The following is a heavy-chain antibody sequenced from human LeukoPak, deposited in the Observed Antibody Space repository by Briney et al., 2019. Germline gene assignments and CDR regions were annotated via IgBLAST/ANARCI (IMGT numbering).Heavy chain of an antibody. Sequence: SEPLSLTCAVYGGFFSGHYWNWIRQPRGKGLEWIGEIHHSGSTNYNPSLKSRVTISVDTSKNQFSLKLSSVTAADTAVYYCARGPPSSSSWLVYWGQGTLVTVSS. CDR1: GGFFSGHY. D-gene: IGHD6-13*01. CDR2: IHHSGST. V-gene: IGHV4-34*01. J-gene: IGHJ4*02. CDR3: ARGPPSSSSWLVY.